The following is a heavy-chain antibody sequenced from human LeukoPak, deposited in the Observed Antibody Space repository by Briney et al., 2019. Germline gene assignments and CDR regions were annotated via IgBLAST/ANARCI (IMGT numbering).Heavy chain of an antibody. CDR3: ARRGCTSTSCRLYYYYYYYMDV. CDR1: GGSIGSSHYY. CDR2: IDYSGST. D-gene: IGHD2-2*01. V-gene: IGHV4-39*01. Sequence: PSETLSLTCTVAGGSIGSSHYYWDWIRQPPGKGLEWIGSIDYSGSTHCNPSLKSRVTISVDTSKNQFSLNLSSVTAADTAIYYCARRGCTSTSCRLYYYYYYYMDVWGKGTTVTISS. J-gene: IGHJ6*03.